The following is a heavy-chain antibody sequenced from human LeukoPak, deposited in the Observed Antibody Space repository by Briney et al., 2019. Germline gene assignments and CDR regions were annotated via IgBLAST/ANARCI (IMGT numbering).Heavy chain of an antibody. D-gene: IGHD2-2*01. CDR1: GFTVSSNY. J-gene: IGHJ4*02. CDR3: ARGKYQLLPSPFDY. Sequence: RPGGSLRLSCAASGFTVSSNYMSWVRQAPGKGLEWVSVIYSGGSTYYADSVKGRFTISRDNSKNTLYLQMNSLRAEDTAVYYCARGKYQLLPSPFDYWGQGTLVTVSS. CDR2: IYSGGST. V-gene: IGHV3-53*01.